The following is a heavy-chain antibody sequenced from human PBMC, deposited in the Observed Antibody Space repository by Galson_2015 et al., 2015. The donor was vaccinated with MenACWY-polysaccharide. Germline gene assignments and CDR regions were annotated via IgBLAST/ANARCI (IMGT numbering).Heavy chain of an antibody. J-gene: IGHJ3*02. CDR3: AREGSRIVFHAFDT. CDR1: GIRFYGSG. D-gene: IGHD6-13*01. CDR2: IQNDGSEK. V-gene: IGHV3-33*01. Sequence: SLRLSCAASGIRFYGSGMHWVRQAPGKGLEWVAVIQNDGSEKVYADSVKGRFTISRVNSKNTVYLQMNSLRVEDTAVYYCAREGSRIVFHAFDTWGQETLVTVSS.